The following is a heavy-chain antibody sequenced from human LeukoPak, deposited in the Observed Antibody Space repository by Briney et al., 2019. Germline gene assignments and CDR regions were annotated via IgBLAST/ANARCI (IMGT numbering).Heavy chain of an antibody. Sequence: GGSLRLSCAASGFTFSSSAMSWVRQAPGKGLEWVSVISNNGGYTYYADSVQGRFTISRDNSKSTLCLQMNSLRAEDTAVYYCAKQLGYCSGGSCYFPYWGQGTLVTVSS. J-gene: IGHJ4*02. CDR1: GFTFSSSA. CDR2: ISNNGGYT. CDR3: AKQLGYCSGGSCYFPY. D-gene: IGHD2-15*01. V-gene: IGHV3-23*01.